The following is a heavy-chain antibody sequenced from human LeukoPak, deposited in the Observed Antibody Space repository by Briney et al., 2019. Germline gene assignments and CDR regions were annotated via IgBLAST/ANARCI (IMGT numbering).Heavy chain of an antibody. CDR2: INPNSGGT. CDR1: GYTFIGYY. D-gene: IGHD3-10*01. V-gene: IGHV1-2*02. Sequence: GASVKVSCKASGYTFIGYYLHWVRQAPGQGLEWMGWINPNSGGTVYAQNFRGRVTVTRDTSISTAYMELARLSSDDTAVYYCARVAVSGTGSYFGYWGQGTLVTVSS. CDR3: ARVAVSGTGSYFGY. J-gene: IGHJ4*02.